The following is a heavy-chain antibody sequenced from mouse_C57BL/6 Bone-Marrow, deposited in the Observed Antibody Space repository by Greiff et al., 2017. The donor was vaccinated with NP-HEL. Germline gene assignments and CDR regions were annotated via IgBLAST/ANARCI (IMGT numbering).Heavy chain of an antibody. J-gene: IGHJ3*01. D-gene: IGHD2-5*01. CDR3: ARWDTPVTGWFAY. Sequence: VQLQQPGAELVKPGASVKMSCKASGYTFTSYWITWVKQRPGQGLEWIGDICPGSGSTNYNEKFKSKATLTVDTSSSTAYMQLSSLTSEDSAVYYCARWDTPVTGWFAYWGQGTLVTVSA. CDR1: GYTFTSYW. V-gene: IGHV1-55*01. CDR2: ICPGSGST.